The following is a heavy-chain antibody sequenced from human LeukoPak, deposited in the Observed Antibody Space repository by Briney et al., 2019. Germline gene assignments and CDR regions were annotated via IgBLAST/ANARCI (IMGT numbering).Heavy chain of an antibody. J-gene: IGHJ6*02. D-gene: IGHD3-16*01. CDR1: GYTFNAYY. Sequence: ASVKVSCKASGYTFNAYYLHWVRQAPGQGLEWMGWINPNSGDASLAQRFQGRVTLTRDTSITTAYMELSSLRSDDTAVYYCASYASRSYGHTFYYYYSMDVWGQGTTVTVSS. CDR3: ASYASRSYGHTFYYYYSMDV. CDR2: INPNSGDA. V-gene: IGHV1-2*02.